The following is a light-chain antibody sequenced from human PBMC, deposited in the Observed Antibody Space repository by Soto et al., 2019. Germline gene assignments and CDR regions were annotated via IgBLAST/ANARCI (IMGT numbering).Light chain of an antibody. V-gene: IGKV1-27*01. J-gene: IGKJ3*01. CDR1: QAIRNN. CDR3: QNCDDAPFT. CDR2: SAS. Sequence: DFQMTQSPSSLSASVGARVTITCRASQAIRNNLAWYQQKPGKLPQLLIYSASTLQSGVPSRFSGSGSGTDFTLTNSSLQPEDVGTYYCQNCDDAPFTFGPGTTVDIK.